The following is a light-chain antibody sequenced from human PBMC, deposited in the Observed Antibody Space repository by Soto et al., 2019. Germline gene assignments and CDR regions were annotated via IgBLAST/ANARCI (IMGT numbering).Light chain of an antibody. CDR1: QRITTY. V-gene: IGKV1-39*01. CDR3: QQTYNTPYT. J-gene: IGKJ2*01. Sequence: IHMTQSPSSLSASVGDRVTITCRASQRITTYLNWYQQKPGEAPKLLISTSGTLQRGVPSRFTGSGSGTDFTLTITGLQRADFATYFGQQTYNTPYTFGQGTKLEIK. CDR2: TSG.